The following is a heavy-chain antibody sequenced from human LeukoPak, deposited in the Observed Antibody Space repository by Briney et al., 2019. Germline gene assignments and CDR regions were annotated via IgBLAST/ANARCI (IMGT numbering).Heavy chain of an antibody. Sequence: SETLSLTCTVSGGSLSGFYWSWIRQPPGKGLEWIGYIYYSGSTNYNPSLKSRVTISVDTSKNQFSLKLSSVTAADTAVYYCAREGDVDTAMVLGWFDPWGQGTLVTVSS. J-gene: IGHJ5*02. D-gene: IGHD5-18*01. CDR1: GGSLSGFY. CDR3: AREGDVDTAMVLGWFDP. V-gene: IGHV4-59*01. CDR2: IYYSGST.